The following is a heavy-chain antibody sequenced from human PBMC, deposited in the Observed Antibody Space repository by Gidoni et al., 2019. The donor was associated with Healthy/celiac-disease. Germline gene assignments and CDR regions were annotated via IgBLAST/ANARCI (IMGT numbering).Heavy chain of an antibody. CDR1: GGSISSGSYY. D-gene: IGHD3-22*01. Sequence: QVQLQESGPGLVKPSQTLSLTCPVPGGSISSGSYYWSWIRQPAGKGLEWIGRIYTSGSTNYNPSLKSRVTISVDTSKNQCSLKLSSVTAADTAVYYCARAVKPYYFDYWGQGTLVTVSS. J-gene: IGHJ4*02. V-gene: IGHV4-61*02. CDR3: ARAVKPYYFDY. CDR2: IYTSGST.